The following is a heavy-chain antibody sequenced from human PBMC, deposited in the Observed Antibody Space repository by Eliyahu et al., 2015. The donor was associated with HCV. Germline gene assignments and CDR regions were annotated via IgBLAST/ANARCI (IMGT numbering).Heavy chain of an antibody. V-gene: IGHV3-23*01. CDR3: AKDSMGGTTYFDY. Sequence: EVQLLESEGGLVQPGGSLKLSCAASGFIFSTYAMSWVRQAPGKGLEWVSAISGSGDNTYYADSVKGRFTISRDNSKNTLYLQMNSLRAEDTAVYYCAKDSMGGTTYFDYWGQGTLVTVSS. CDR2: ISGSGDNT. J-gene: IGHJ4*02. D-gene: IGHD1-26*01. CDR1: GFIFSTYA.